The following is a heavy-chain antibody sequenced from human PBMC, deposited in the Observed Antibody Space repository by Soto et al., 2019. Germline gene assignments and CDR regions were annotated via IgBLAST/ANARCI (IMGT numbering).Heavy chain of an antibody. CDR3: AKDYPEGYSSSWYRNYYYGMDV. CDR1: GFTFSSYG. D-gene: IGHD6-13*01. Sequence: GGSLRLSCAASGFTFSSYGMHWVRQAPGKGLEWVAVISYDGSNKYYADSVKGRFTISRDNSKNTLYLQMNSLRAEDTAVYYCAKDYPEGYSSSWYRNYYYGMDVWGQGTTVTVSS. CDR2: ISYDGSNK. V-gene: IGHV3-30*18. J-gene: IGHJ6*02.